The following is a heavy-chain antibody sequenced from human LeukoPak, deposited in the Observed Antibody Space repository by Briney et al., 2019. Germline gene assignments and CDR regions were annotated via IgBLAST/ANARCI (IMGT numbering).Heavy chain of an antibody. CDR2: IKQDGSEK. V-gene: IGHV3-7*01. J-gene: IGHJ3*02. Sequence: PGGSLRLSCVASGFTFSTYWMSWVRQIPGKGLEWVANIKQDGSEKYSVASVKGRFTISRDNAKNSLYLQMNSLRPEDTAVYYCSMNGGTYRPHALDIWGHGTMVIVSS. CDR1: GFTFSTYW. CDR3: SMNGGTYRPHALDI. D-gene: IGHD1-26*01.